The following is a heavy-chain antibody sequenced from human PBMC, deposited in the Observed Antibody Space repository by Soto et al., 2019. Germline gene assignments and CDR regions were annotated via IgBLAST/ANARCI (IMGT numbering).Heavy chain of an antibody. J-gene: IGHJ4*02. CDR2: IYWDDDN. D-gene: IGHD2-21*02. V-gene: IGHV2-5*02. Sequence: QITLKESGPTLVQPTQTLTLTCTFPGFSLTTDGVGVGWIRQPPGKALEWLALIYWDDDNRYSPSLKSRVTFTKDTSKNQVVFTMANMDPVDTATYYCAHKVTADLTARIFDYWGQGTLVTVSS. CDR1: GFSLTTDGVG. CDR3: AHKVTADLTARIFDY.